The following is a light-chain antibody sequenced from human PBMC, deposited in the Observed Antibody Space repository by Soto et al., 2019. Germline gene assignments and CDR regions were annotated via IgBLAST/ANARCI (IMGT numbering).Light chain of an antibody. CDR1: QSLVYSDGNTY. Sequence: DVVMTQSPLSLPVTLGQPASISCRSSQSLVYSDGNTYVNWLQQRPGQSARRLIYKVSNRDSGVPDIFSGSASDTDFTLKISRVEAEDVGVYYCMQGTHWPPITFGQGTRLEI. CDR3: MQGTHWPPIT. V-gene: IGKV2-30*01. J-gene: IGKJ5*01. CDR2: KVS.